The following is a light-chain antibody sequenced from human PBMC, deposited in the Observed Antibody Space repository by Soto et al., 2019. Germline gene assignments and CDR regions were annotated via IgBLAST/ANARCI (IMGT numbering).Light chain of an antibody. Sequence: DIQLTQSPSFLSASVGDRVTITCRVSQGISSYLGWYQQKPGKAPNLLIFAASTLQDGVPSRFSGSGSGADFTLTISDLQPEDCATYYCQQVNSYPYTFGQGTTLEI. J-gene: IGKJ2*01. CDR3: QQVNSYPYT. CDR1: QGISSY. CDR2: AAS. V-gene: IGKV1-9*01.